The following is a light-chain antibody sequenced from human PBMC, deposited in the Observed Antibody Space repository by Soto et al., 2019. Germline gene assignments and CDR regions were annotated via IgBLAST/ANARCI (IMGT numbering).Light chain of an antibody. V-gene: IGLV2-23*01. Sequence: QSALTQPASVSGSPGQSITISCTGTSSDVGTYDLVSWYQHHPGAAPKLMIYEATRRPSGISNRFSGSKSGNTATLTISGLQAEDEADYYCCSFAGSNSWVFGGGTKLTVL. J-gene: IGLJ3*02. CDR3: CSFAGSNSWV. CDR2: EAT. CDR1: SSDVGTYDL.